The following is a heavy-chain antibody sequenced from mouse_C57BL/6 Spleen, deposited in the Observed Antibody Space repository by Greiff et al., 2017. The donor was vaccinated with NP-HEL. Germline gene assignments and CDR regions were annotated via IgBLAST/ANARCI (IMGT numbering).Heavy chain of an antibody. CDR2: IDPSDSET. Sequence: VQLQQPGAELVRPGSSVKLSCKASGYTFTSYWMHWVKQRPIQGLEWIGNIDPSDSETHYNQKFKDKATLTVDKSSSTAYMQLSSLTSEDSAVYYCARITTVVAKDYWGQGTTLTVSS. D-gene: IGHD1-1*01. CDR1: GYTFTSYW. CDR3: ARITTVVAKDY. V-gene: IGHV1-52*01. J-gene: IGHJ2*01.